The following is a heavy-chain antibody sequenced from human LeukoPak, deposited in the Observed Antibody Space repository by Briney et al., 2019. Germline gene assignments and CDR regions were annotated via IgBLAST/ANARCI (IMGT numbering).Heavy chain of an antibody. CDR1: GGSISSSSYY. V-gene: IGHV4-39*07. Sequence: SETLSLTCTVSGGSISSSSYYWGWIRQPPGKGLEWIGSIYYSGSTYYNPPLKSRVTISVDTSKNQFSLKLSSVTAADTAVYYCARDSGYDYPNDYWGQGTLVTVSS. D-gene: IGHD5-12*01. J-gene: IGHJ4*02. CDR3: ARDSGYDYPNDY. CDR2: IYYSGST.